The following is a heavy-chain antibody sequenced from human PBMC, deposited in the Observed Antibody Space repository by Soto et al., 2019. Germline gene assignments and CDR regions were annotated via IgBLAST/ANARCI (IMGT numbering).Heavy chain of an antibody. J-gene: IGHJ4*02. D-gene: IGHD3-22*01. CDR3: VRENYDSSGGN. Sequence: GGSLRLSCAASGCTFSSYWMHWVRQVPGKGLVWVSRINSDGSSTTYADSVKGRFTISRDNAKNTLYLQMNSLRAEDTAVYYCVRENYDSSGGNWGQGTLVTVSS. V-gene: IGHV3-74*01. CDR1: GCTFSSYW. CDR2: INSDGSST.